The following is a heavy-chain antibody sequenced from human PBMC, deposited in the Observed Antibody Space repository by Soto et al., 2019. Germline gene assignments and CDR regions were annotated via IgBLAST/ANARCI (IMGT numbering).Heavy chain of an antibody. Sequence: QLQLQESGPGLVKPSETLSLTCTVSGGSISSSSYYWGWIRQPPGKGLEWIGSIYYGGTIYYNPSLKSRITISVDTSKNQFSLKLNSVTAADTAVYYCAGRHDYWGQGTLVTVSS. CDR3: AGRHDY. V-gene: IGHV4-39*01. CDR1: GGSISSSSYY. J-gene: IGHJ4*02. CDR2: IYYGGTI.